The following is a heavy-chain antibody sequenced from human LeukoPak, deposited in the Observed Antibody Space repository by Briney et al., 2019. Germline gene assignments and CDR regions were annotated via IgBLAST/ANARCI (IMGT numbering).Heavy chain of an antibody. CDR1: GFNFTRYA. V-gene: IGHV3-23*01. Sequence: GSLRLSCAAIGFNFTRYAMSWVRQAPGKGLEWVSAISGNGGSTYYADSVTGRFTISRDNSKNTLYLHMNSLRVEDTAVYYCAKPTYYDFWSGYYTRWFDPWGQGTLVTVSS. D-gene: IGHD3-3*01. CDR3: AKPTYYDFWSGYYTRWFDP. J-gene: IGHJ5*02. CDR2: ISGNGGST.